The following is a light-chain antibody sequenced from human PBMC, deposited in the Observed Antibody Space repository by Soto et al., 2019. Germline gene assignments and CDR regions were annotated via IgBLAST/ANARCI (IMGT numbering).Light chain of an antibody. CDR1: QSVSSY. J-gene: IGKJ4*01. CDR3: QQRSNWPLT. V-gene: IGKV3-11*01. Sequence: EIVITQCPATLSVSPGAGATLSCRASQSVSSYLAWYQQKPGQAPRLLIYDAFNRATGFPARFSGSGSGTDFTLTISSLEPEDVAVYYCQQRSNWPLTFGGGTKVDI. CDR2: DAF.